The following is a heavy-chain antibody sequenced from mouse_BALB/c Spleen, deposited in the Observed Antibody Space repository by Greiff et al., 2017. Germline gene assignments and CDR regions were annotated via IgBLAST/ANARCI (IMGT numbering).Heavy chain of an antibody. CDR2: IYPGSGST. J-gene: IGHJ4*01. Sequence: LKQPGSELVRPGASVKLSCKASGYTFTSYWMHWVKQRHGQGLEWIGNIYPGSGSTNYDEKFKSKGTLTVDTSSSTAYMHLSSLTSEDSAVYYCTRGGVRLGGYAMDYWGQGTSVTVSS. D-gene: IGHD2-14*01. CDR3: TRGGVRLGGYAMDY. V-gene: IGHV1S22*01. CDR1: GYTFTSYW.